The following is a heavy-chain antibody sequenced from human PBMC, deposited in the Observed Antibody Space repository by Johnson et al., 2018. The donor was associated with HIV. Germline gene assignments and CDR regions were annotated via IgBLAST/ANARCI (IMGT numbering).Heavy chain of an antibody. CDR1: EFTFNSYW. J-gene: IGHJ3*02. V-gene: IGHV3-30*03. D-gene: IGHD4-23*01. CDR3: ARGYGGNYDAFDI. CDR2: ISFDGTKK. Sequence: QVQLVESGGGLIQPGGSLRLSCAGSEFTFNSYWMSWVRQAPGKGLEWVAVISFDGTKKNYADSVKGRFTISRDNSKNTLYLQMNSLRAEDTAVYYCARGYGGNYDAFDIWGQGTMVTVSS.